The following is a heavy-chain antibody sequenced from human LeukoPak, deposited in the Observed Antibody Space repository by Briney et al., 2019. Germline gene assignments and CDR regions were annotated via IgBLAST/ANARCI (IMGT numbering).Heavy chain of an antibody. Sequence: PGGSLRLSCAASGFTFSSYSMNWVRQAPGKGLEWVSSISSSSSYIYYADSVKGRFTISRDNAKNSLYLQMNSLRAEDTAVYYCARVVSQLLYDYYYYYMDVWGKGTTVTVSS. V-gene: IGHV3-21*01. D-gene: IGHD2-2*02. CDR2: ISSSSSYI. J-gene: IGHJ6*03. CDR1: GFTFSSYS. CDR3: ARVVSQLLYDYYYYYMDV.